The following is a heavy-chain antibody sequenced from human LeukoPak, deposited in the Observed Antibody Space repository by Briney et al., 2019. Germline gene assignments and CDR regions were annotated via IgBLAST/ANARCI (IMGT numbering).Heavy chain of an antibody. CDR3: AREKDDHGDPGPLDA. J-gene: IGHJ5*02. CDR2: IYNDGSTT. CDR1: GFSFDDYA. D-gene: IGHD4-17*01. Sequence: GGSLRLSCAASGFSFDDYAMHWVRQVPGKGLVWVARIYNDGSTTNYADSVKGRLTISRDNAANTLFLQMSSLRAEDTAVYYCAREKDDHGDPGPLDAWGQGDLVTVSS. V-gene: IGHV3-74*01.